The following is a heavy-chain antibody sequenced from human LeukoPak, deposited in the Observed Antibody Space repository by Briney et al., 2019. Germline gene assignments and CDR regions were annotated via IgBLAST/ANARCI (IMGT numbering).Heavy chain of an antibody. CDR1: GYTFTSYG. V-gene: IGHV1-18*01. D-gene: IGHD6-13*01. Sequence: ASVKVSCKASGYTFTSYGISWVRQAPGQGLEWMGWISAYNGNTNYAQKLQGRVTMTTDTSTSTAYMELRSLRSDDTAVYYCARDAYSSSWFWSWFDPWGQGTLVTVSS. CDR3: ARDAYSSSWFWSWFDP. CDR2: ISAYNGNT. J-gene: IGHJ5*02.